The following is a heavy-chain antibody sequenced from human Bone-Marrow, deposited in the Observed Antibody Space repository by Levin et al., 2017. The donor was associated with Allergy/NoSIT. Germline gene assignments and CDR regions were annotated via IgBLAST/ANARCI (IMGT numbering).Heavy chain of an antibody. D-gene: IGHD5-12*01. Sequence: SCAASGFTFSSYWMSWVRQAPGKGLEWVANIKQDGSEKYYVDSVKGRFTISRDNAKNSLYLQMNSLRAEDTAVYYCARDDLRVHYFDYWGQGTLVTVSS. CDR2: IKQDGSEK. CDR1: GFTFSSYW. V-gene: IGHV3-7*03. CDR3: ARDDLRVHYFDY. J-gene: IGHJ4*02.